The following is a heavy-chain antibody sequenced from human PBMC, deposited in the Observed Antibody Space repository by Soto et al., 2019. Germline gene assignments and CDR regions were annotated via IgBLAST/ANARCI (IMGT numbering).Heavy chain of an antibody. CDR2: IVVGSGNT. D-gene: IGHD6-13*01. V-gene: IGHV1-58*01. Sequence: SVKVSCKASGFTFTSSAVQWVRQARGQRLEWIGWIVVGSGNTNYAQKFQERVTITRDMSTSTAYMELSSLRSEDTAVYYCATEGNQLRSFDYWGQGTLVTVSS. CDR1: GFTFTSSA. CDR3: ATEGNQLRSFDY. J-gene: IGHJ4*02.